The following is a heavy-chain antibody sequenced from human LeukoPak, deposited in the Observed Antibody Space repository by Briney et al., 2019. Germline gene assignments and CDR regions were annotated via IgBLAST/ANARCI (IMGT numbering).Heavy chain of an antibody. Sequence: PSETLSLTCTVSGLSVSSGSYYWRWVRQPPGKGLEWIGYIYYSGSTNYNPSLKSRVTISVDTSKNQFSLKLSSVTAADTAVYFCARVEGNWFDPWGQGTLVTVSS. CDR2: IYYSGST. J-gene: IGHJ5*02. V-gene: IGHV4-61*01. CDR1: GLSVSSGSYY. CDR3: ARVEGNWFDP.